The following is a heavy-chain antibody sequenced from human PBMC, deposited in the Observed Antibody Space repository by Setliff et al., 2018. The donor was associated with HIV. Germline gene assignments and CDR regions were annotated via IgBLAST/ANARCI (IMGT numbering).Heavy chain of an antibody. CDR2: IYYSGST. Sequence: PSETLSLTCTVSGGSTSSSSYYWGWIRQPPGKGLEWIGSIYYSGSTYYNPSLKSRVTISVDTSKNQFSLKLSSVTAADTAVYYCARLERAYGGNSFDYWGQGTLVTVSS. V-gene: IGHV4-39*01. CDR3: ARLERAYGGNSFDY. D-gene: IGHD4-17*01. CDR1: GGSTSSSSYY. J-gene: IGHJ4*02.